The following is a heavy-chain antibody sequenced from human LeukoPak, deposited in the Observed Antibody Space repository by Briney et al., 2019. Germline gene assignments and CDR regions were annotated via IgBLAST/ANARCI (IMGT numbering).Heavy chain of an antibody. J-gene: IGHJ4*02. D-gene: IGHD6-19*01. Sequence: GGSLRLSCAASGFTFSKYWMLWVRHAPGEGLESVSRINPDGTVTTYADSVKGRFTVSRDNADNTMFLQMNSVRDEDTAVYYCATKQWLAPPPDSWGQGTPVTVSS. CDR2: INPDGTVT. V-gene: IGHV3-74*01. CDR3: ATKQWLAPPPDS. CDR1: GFTFSKYW.